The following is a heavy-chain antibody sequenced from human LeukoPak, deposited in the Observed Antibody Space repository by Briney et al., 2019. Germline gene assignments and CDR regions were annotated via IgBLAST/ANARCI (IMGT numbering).Heavy chain of an antibody. CDR2: INPSGGST. J-gene: IGHJ4*02. Sequence: ASVKVSCKASGCTFTSYYMHWVRQAPGQGLEWMGIINPSGGSTSYAQKFQGRVTMTRDTSTSTVYMELSSLRSEDTAVYYCARDQKVDYFDYWGQGTLVTVSS. CDR3: ARDQKVDYFDY. V-gene: IGHV1-46*01. CDR1: GCTFTSYY. D-gene: IGHD2-15*01.